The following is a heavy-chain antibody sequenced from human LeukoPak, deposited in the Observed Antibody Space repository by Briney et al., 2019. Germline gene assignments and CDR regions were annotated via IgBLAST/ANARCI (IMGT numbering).Heavy chain of an antibody. CDR2: ISGSGGST. CDR1: GFTFSSYA. V-gene: IGHV3-23*01. CDR3: AKYYDSSGYHSDY. J-gene: IGHJ4*02. Sequence: GGPLRLSCAASGFTFSSYAMSWVRQAPGRGLEWVSAISGSGGSTYYADSVKGRFTISRDNSKNTLYLQMNSLRAEDTAVYYCAKYYDSSGYHSDYWGQGTLVTVSS. D-gene: IGHD3-22*01.